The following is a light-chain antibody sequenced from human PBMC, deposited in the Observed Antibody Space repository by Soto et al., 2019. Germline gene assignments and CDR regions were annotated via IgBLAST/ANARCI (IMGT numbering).Light chain of an antibody. J-gene: IGLJ2*01. V-gene: IGLV2-11*01. CDR2: DVS. CDR3: CSYAGSYTEV. Sequence: QSALTQPRSVSGSPGQSVTISCTGTSSDVGGYNYVSWYQQHPGKAPKLMIYDVSKRPSGVPDRFSGSKSGNTASLTISGLQAEDEAAYYCCSYAGSYTEVFGGGTKLTVL. CDR1: SSDVGGYNY.